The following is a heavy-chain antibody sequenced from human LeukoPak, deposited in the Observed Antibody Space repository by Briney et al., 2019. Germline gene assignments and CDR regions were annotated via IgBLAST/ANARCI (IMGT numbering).Heavy chain of an antibody. J-gene: IGHJ4*02. V-gene: IGHV4-39*07. Sequence: KPSETLSLTCTVSGGPISSSPYYWGWIRQPPGKGLEWIGEINHSGSTNYNPSLKSRVTISVDTSKNQFSLKLSSVTAADTAVYYCARESHDSSGCFSYFDYWGQGTLVTVSS. CDR2: INHSGST. CDR3: ARESHDSSGCFSYFDY. CDR1: GGPISSSPYY. D-gene: IGHD3-22*01.